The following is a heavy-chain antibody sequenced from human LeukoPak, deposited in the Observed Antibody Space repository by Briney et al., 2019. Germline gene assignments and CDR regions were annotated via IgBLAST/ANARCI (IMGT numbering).Heavy chain of an antibody. CDR1: GFTFSSYS. Sequence: PGGSPRLSCAASGFTFSSYSMNWVRQAPGKGLEWVSSISSSSYIYYADSVKGRFTISRDNAKNSLDLQMNSLRAEDTAVYYCARDLWSGELDFDYWGQGTLVTVSS. CDR3: ARDLWSGELDFDY. J-gene: IGHJ4*02. CDR2: ISSSSYI. V-gene: IGHV3-21*01. D-gene: IGHD3-10*01.